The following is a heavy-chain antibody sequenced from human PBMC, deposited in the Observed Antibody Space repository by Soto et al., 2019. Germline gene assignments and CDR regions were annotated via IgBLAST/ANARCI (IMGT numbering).Heavy chain of an antibody. Sequence: ASVKVSCKASGYTFTGYYMHWVRQAPGQGLEWMGWINPNSGGTNYAQKFQGRVTMTRDTSISTAYMELSRLRSDDTAVYYCASIAARRGYYYGMDVWGQGTTVTVSS. V-gene: IGHV1-2*02. CDR3: ASIAARRGYYYGMDV. D-gene: IGHD6-6*01. CDR1: GYTFTGYY. J-gene: IGHJ6*02. CDR2: INPNSGGT.